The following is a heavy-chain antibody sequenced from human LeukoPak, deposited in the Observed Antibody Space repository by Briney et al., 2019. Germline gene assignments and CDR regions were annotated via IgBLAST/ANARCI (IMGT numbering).Heavy chain of an antibody. CDR2: IYTSGST. D-gene: IGHD3-10*01. J-gene: IGHJ5*02. Sequence: PSQTLSLTCTVSGGSISSGSYYWSWIRQLAGKGLEWIGRIYTSGSTNYNPSLKSRVTISVDTSKNQFSLKLSSVTAADTAVYYCAGTWFGEFYYGRNWFAPWGQGTLVTVSS. CDR1: GGSISSGSYY. CDR3: AGTWFGEFYYGRNWFAP. V-gene: IGHV4-61*02.